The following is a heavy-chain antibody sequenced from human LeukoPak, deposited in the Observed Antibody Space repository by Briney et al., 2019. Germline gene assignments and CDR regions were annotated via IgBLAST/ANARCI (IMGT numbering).Heavy chain of an antibody. Sequence: TSQTLSLTCAVSGGSISSGGYSWSWIRQPPGKGLEWIGYIYHSGSTYYNPSLKSRVTISVDRSKNQFSLKLSSVTAADTAVYYVARAPLMDCSGGSCYRNDAFDIWGQGTMVTVSS. D-gene: IGHD2-15*01. J-gene: IGHJ3*02. CDR3: ARAPLMDCSGGSCYRNDAFDI. V-gene: IGHV4-30-2*01. CDR2: IYHSGST. CDR1: GGSISSGGYS.